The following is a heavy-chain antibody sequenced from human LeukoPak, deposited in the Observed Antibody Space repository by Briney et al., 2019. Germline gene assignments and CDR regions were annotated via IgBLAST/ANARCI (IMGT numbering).Heavy chain of an antibody. CDR1: GGSISSGDYY. CDR2: IYYSGIT. V-gene: IGHV4-61*08. CDR3: ARAPAAGRGNYFDY. D-gene: IGHD6-13*01. Sequence: SETLSLTCTVSGGSISSGDYYWSWIRQPPGKGLEWIGYIYYSGITNYNPSLKSRVTISVDTSKNQFSLKLSSVTAADTAVYYCARAPAAGRGNYFDYWGQGTLVTVSS. J-gene: IGHJ4*02.